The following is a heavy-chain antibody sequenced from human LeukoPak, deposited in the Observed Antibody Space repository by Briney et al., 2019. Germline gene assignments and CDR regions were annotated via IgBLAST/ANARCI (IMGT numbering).Heavy chain of an antibody. CDR3: AKDMASSSGWYFFYYYGMDV. V-gene: IGHV3-43*02. J-gene: IGHJ6*02. D-gene: IGHD6-19*01. CDR2: ISGDGGST. CDR1: GFTFDDYA. Sequence: GGSLRLSCAASGFTFDDYAMHWVRQAPGKGLEWVSLISGDGGSTYYADSVKGRFTISRDNSKNSLYLQMNSLRTEDTALYYCAKDMASSSGWYFFYYYGMDVWGQGTAVTVSS.